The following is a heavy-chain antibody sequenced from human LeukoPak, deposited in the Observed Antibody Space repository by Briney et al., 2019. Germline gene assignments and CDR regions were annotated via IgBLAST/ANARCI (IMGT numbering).Heavy chain of an antibody. CDR3: AKDPSGGMIGVVITAFDI. CDR2: ISGSGGST. Sequence: GESLRLSCAASGFTFSSYAMSWVRQAPGKGLQWVSAISGSGGSTYYAESVKGRFTISRDNSKNTLFLQMNSLRAGDSAVYYCAKDPSGGMIGVVITAFDIWGQGTMVTVSS. D-gene: IGHD3-22*01. V-gene: IGHV3-23*01. J-gene: IGHJ3*02. CDR1: GFTFSSYA.